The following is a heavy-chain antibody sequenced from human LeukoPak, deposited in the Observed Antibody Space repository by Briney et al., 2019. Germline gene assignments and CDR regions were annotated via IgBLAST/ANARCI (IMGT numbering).Heavy chain of an antibody. V-gene: IGHV3-48*04. Sequence: GGTLRLSCAASGFIFSHHGMNWVRQAPGKGLEWVSYISSSGSTIYYADSVKGRFTISRDNAKNSLYLQMNSLRAEDTAVYYCAELGITMIGGVWGKGTTVTISS. CDR1: GFIFSHHG. CDR3: AELGITMIGGV. J-gene: IGHJ6*04. CDR2: ISSSGSTI. D-gene: IGHD3-10*02.